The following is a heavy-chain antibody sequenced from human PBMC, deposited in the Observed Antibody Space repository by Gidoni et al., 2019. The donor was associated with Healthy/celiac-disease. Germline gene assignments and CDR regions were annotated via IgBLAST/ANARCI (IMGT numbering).Heavy chain of an antibody. J-gene: IGHJ6*02. CDR3: TRDYTRV. CDR1: GFTFGDYA. Sequence: EVQLVASGGGLVQPGRSLRLSCTASGFTFGDYAMSWVRQAPGKGLEWVGFIRSKAYGGTTEYAASVKGRFTISRDDSKSIAYLQMNSLKTEDTAVYYCTRDYTRVWGQGTTVTVSS. V-gene: IGHV3-49*04. CDR2: IRSKAYGGTT.